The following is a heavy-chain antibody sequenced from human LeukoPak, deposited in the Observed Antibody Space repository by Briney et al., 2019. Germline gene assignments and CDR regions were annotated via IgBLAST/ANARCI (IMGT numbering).Heavy chain of an antibody. CDR2: INWNGGST. D-gene: IGHD2-21*02. CDR3: ARDYCGGDCYPFDY. Sequence: GGSLRLSCAVSGFTFDDYGMSWVGHVPGKGLEWVSGINWNGGSTVYADSVKGRFTISRDNAKKSVYLKMNSLRGEDTALYYCARDYCGGDCYPFDYWGQGTLVTVSS. J-gene: IGHJ4*02. V-gene: IGHV3-20*04. CDR1: GFTFDDYG.